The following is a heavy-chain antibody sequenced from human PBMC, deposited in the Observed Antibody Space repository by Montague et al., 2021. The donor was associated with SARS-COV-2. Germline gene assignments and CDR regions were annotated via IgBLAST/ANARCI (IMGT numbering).Heavy chain of an antibody. J-gene: IGHJ6*02. CDR2: IYYSGST. CDR3: ASGGGVLVYVYGMDV. V-gene: IGHV4-31*03. CDR1: GGSISSGGYY. D-gene: IGHD3-16*01. Sequence: TLSLTCTVSGGSISSGGYYWSWIRQPPGKGLEWIGYIYYSGSTNYNPSLKSRLTISVDTSKNQFSLKLNSVTAADTAVYYCASGGGVLVYVYGMDVWGQGTTVTVSS.